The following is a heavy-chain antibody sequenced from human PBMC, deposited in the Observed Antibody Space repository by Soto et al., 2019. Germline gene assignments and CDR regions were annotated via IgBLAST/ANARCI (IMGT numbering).Heavy chain of an antibody. Sequence: QVQLQESGPGLVKPSQTLSLTCTVSGGSISSGGYYWSWIRQHPGKGLEWIGYIYYSGSTYYNPSPKSRVTLSVDTAKNQFSLKLSSVTAADTAVYYCARDRGLRLGESSYYYYGMDVWGQGTTVTVSS. J-gene: IGHJ6*02. CDR3: ARDRGLRLGESSYYYYGMDV. CDR1: GGSISSGGYY. CDR2: IYYSGST. V-gene: IGHV4-31*03. D-gene: IGHD3-16*01.